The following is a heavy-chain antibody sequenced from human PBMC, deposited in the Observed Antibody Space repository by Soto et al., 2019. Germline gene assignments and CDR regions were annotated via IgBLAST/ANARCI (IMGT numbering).Heavy chain of an antibody. J-gene: IGHJ3*02. Sequence: SETLSLTCAVSGGSISSHYWMWMRQPPGKRVEYIGYINNSGSTNYNPSLKSRVTILVDTSKNQFSLKLSSVTAADTAVYYCARVWGGAFDIWGQGTMVTVSS. D-gene: IGHD3-10*01. CDR1: GGSISSHY. CDR2: INNSGST. V-gene: IGHV4-59*11. CDR3: ARVWGGAFDI.